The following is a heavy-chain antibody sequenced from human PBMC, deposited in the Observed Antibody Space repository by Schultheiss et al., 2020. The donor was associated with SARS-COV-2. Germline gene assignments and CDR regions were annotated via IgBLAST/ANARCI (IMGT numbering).Heavy chain of an antibody. CDR3: ARAGDSWSFDV. J-gene: IGHJ6*02. CDR1: GFTFDDYA. CDR2: IGAAGDT. Sequence: GGSLRLSCSASGFTFDDYAMHWVRQAPGKGLEWVSAIGAAGDTYYPDSFKGRFTISRENGKKSLYLQMNSLRAGDTAVYYCARAGDSWSFDVWGQGTTVTVSS. V-gene: IGHV3-13*01. D-gene: IGHD2-15*01.